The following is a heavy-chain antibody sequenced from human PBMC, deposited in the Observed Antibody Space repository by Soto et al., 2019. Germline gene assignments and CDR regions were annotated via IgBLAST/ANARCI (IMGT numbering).Heavy chain of an antibody. J-gene: IGHJ6*02. CDR1: GGSISSGDYY. CDR3: ARDQEKRSGSGSYAAAYYYYYYGMDV. CDR2: IYYSGST. V-gene: IGHV4-30-4*01. Sequence: QVQLQESGPGLVKPSQTLSLTCTVSGGSISSGDYYWSWIRQPPGKGLEWIGYIYYSGSTYYNPSFKRRVTISVDTPKNQLFLKLSTVTAADTAVYYCARDQEKRSGSGSYAAAYYYYYYGMDVWGQGTTVTVS. D-gene: IGHD3-10*01.